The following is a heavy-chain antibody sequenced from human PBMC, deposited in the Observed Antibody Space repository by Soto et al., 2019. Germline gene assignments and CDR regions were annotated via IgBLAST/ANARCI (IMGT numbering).Heavy chain of an antibody. CDR1: GGSFSGYY. CDR2: INHSGST. D-gene: IGHD3-3*01. CDR3: ARVPYDFWSGYPKANWFDP. J-gene: IGHJ5*02. V-gene: IGHV4-34*01. Sequence: QVQLQQWGAGPLKPSETLSLTCAVYGGSFSGYYWSWIRQPPGKGLEWIGEINHSGSTNYNPSLKSRVTISVDTSKNQFSLKLSSVTAADTAVYYCARVPYDFWSGYPKANWFDPWGQGTLVTVSS.